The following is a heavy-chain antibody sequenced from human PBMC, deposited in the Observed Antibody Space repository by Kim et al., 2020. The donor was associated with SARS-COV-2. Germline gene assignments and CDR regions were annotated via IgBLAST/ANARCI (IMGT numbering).Heavy chain of an antibody. V-gene: IGHV3-11*01. J-gene: IGHJ3*01. D-gene: IGHD1-26*01. CDR2: ISGSGAIT. Sequence: GGSLRLSCAASGFTFSDYYLTWIRQAPGKGLEWVSYISGSGAITDYADSVKGRFTISRDNAKNSLYLQMNSLRGEDTAIYCCARDGRLYTGTFVGGFDFWGPGTMVAVSS. CDR3: ARDGRLYTGTFVGGFDF. CDR1: GFTFSDYY.